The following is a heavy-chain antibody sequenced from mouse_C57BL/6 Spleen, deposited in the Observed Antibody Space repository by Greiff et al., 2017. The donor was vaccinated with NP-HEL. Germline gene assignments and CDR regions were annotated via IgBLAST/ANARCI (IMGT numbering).Heavy chain of an antibody. CDR3: AREDWEGDY. D-gene: IGHD4-1*01. CDR1: GYSITSGYY. CDR2: ISYDGSN. J-gene: IGHJ4*01. V-gene: IGHV3-6*01. Sequence: VQLKQSGPGLVKPSQSLSLTCSVTGYSITSGYYWNWIRQFPGNKLEWMGYISYDGSNNYNPSLKNRISITRDTSKNQFFLKLNSVTTEDTATYYCAREDWEGDYWGQGTSVTVSS.